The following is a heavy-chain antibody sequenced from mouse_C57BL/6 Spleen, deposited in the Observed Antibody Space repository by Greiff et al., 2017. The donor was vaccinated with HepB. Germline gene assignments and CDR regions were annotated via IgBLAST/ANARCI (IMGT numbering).Heavy chain of an antibody. CDR1: GFTFSSYG. CDR2: ISSGGSYT. V-gene: IGHV5-6*02. J-gene: IGHJ1*03. D-gene: IGHD1-1*01. CDR3: ARHGGPGSSYDWYFDV. Sequence: EVKLVESGGDLVKPGGSLKLSCAASGFTFSSYGMSWVRQTPDKRLEWVATISSGGSYTYYPDSVKGRFTISRDNAKNTLYLQMSSLKSEDTAMYYCARHGGPGSSYDWYFDVWGTGTTVTVSS.